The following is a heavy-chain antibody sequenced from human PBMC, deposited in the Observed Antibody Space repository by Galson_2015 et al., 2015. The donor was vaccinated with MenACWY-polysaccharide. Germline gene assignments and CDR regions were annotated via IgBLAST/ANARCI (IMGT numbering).Heavy chain of an antibody. CDR2: INTNTGNP. CDR3: ARDPKQIATTVPMGRFDY. Sequence: SVKVSCKASGYTFKRYAMNWVRQAPGQGLEWLGWINTNTGNPTYAQGFTGRFVFSLDTSVSTAYLQISSLKAEDTAVYYCARDPKQIATTVPMGRFDYWSQGTLVTVSS. CDR1: GYTFKRYA. V-gene: IGHV7-4-1*02. D-gene: IGHD4-17*01. J-gene: IGHJ4*02.